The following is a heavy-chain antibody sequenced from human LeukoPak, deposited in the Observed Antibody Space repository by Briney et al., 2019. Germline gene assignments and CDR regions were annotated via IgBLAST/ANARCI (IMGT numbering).Heavy chain of an antibody. D-gene: IGHD3-10*01. V-gene: IGHV1-3*01. Sequence: ASVKVSCKTSGYTFKTYTIHWVRQAPGQRLEWMGWINADKGDTKYSQNFQDRITITRDTSATTAYMELSSLRSEDTAVYYCARDRSTIRGVAYFDSWGQGTLVTVSS. CDR3: ARDRSTIRGVAYFDS. J-gene: IGHJ4*02. CDR2: INADKGDT. CDR1: GYTFKTYT.